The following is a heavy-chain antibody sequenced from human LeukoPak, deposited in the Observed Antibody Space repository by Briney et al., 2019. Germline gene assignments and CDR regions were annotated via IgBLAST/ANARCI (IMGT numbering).Heavy chain of an antibody. CDR2: IYSGGKI. V-gene: IGHV3-53*01. CDR3: ANPAAAGTPLDY. D-gene: IGHD6-13*01. CDR1: GLTVSSNY. J-gene: IGHJ4*02. Sequence: PGGSLRLSCAASGLTVSSNYMSWVRQAPGKGLEWVSVIYSGGKIYYADSVKGRFTISRDNSKNPLYLQMNSLRAEDTAVYYCANPAAAGTPLDYWGQGTLVTVSS.